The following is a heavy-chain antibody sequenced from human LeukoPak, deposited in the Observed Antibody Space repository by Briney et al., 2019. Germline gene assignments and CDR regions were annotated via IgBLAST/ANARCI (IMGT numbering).Heavy chain of an antibody. V-gene: IGHV1-69*06. CDR1: GGTFSSYA. J-gene: IGHJ4*02. Sequence: ASVKVSCKASGGTFSSYAVSWVQLTPGQGLEWLGGIIPVFGTTTYAQKFQAKVTMTADKSTNTAYLEISSLTSDDTAVYYCARCSPGDSSNFYAVLQYWGQGTQVTVST. CDR2: IIPVFGTT. D-gene: IGHD3-22*01. CDR3: ARCSPGDSSNFYAVLQY.